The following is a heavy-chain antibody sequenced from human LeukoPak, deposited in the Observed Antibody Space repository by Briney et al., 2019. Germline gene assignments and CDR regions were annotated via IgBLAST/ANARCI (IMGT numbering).Heavy chain of an antibody. J-gene: IGHJ4*02. Sequence: GASVKVSCKASGYTFTSYDINWVRQATGQGLEWMGWMNPNSGNTGYAQKFQGRVTMTRNTSISTAYMELSSLRSEDTAVYYCARGLYFYYDSSGYSDYWGQGTLVTVSS. CDR1: GYTFTSYD. D-gene: IGHD3-22*01. V-gene: IGHV1-8*01. CDR2: MNPNSGNT. CDR3: ARGLYFYYDSSGYSDY.